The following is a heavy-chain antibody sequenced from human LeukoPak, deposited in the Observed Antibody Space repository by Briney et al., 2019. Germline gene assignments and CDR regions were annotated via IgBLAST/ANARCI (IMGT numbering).Heavy chain of an antibody. V-gene: IGHV5-51*01. CDR1: GYSFTSYW. Sequence: GESLKISCKCSGYSFTSYWIGWVRQMPGKGLEWMGIIYPGDSDTRYSPSFQGQVTISADKSITTAYLQWSSLKASDTAMYYCARGARGGYSSTWYDYWGQGTLVTVSS. D-gene: IGHD6-13*01. J-gene: IGHJ4*02. CDR3: ARGARGGYSSTWYDY. CDR2: IYPGDSDT.